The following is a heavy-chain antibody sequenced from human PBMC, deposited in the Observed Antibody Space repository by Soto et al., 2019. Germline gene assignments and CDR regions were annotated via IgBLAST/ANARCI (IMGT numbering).Heavy chain of an antibody. J-gene: IGHJ5*02. Sequence: SGTLALTCVVSGGSISISGYYVVWILQPPGKGLEWIGSIYYSGSTYYHPSLKSRVTISVDTSKNQFSLKLSSVTAADTAVFYCARHRARNWFDPWGQGTLVTVSS. CDR2: IYYSGST. D-gene: IGHD6-6*01. CDR3: ARHRARNWFDP. V-gene: IGHV4-39*01. CDR1: GGSISISGYY.